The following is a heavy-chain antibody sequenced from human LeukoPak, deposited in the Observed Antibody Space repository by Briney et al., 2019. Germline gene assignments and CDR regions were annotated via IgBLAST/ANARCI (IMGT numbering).Heavy chain of an antibody. CDR3: AKDLRNYGDYYFDY. Sequence: GGSLRLSCAASGFTFSSYAMSWVRQAPGKGLEWVSAISGSGGSTYYADSVKGRFTISRDNSKNTLHLQMNSLRAEDTAVYYCAKDLRNYGDYYFDYWGQGTLVTVSS. D-gene: IGHD4-17*01. CDR1: GFTFSSYA. CDR2: ISGSGGST. V-gene: IGHV3-23*01. J-gene: IGHJ4*02.